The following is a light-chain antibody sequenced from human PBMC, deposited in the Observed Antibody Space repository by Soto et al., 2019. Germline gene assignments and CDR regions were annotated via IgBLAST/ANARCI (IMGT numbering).Light chain of an antibody. V-gene: IGKV3-15*01. CDR3: QQYNKWPPYT. CDR1: QSVSSN. J-gene: IGKJ2*01. CDR2: GAS. Sequence: EIVMTQSPANLSVSPGERATLSCRASQSVSSNLAWYQQKPGQGPRLLIYGASTRATGIPARFSGSGSGTEVTLTISSLQSEDFAVYYCQQYNKWPPYTFGQGTNVEIK.